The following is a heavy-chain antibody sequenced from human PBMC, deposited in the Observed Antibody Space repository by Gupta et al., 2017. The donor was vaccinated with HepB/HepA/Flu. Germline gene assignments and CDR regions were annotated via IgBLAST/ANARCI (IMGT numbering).Heavy chain of an antibody. CDR1: AYTFTTYD. V-gene: IGHV1-3*01. CDR2: VTAGSGNA. Sequence: QVQLVQSGAEVKKPGASVRVSCKASAYTFTTYDIHWVRQAPGQRLEWMGWVTAGSGNAGYSQNIQGRVTITRDTSANTVYMELSSLTSEDTAVYYCARTGSLDYWGQGTVVTVSS. D-gene: IGHD2-15*01. CDR3: ARTGSLDY. J-gene: IGHJ4*02.